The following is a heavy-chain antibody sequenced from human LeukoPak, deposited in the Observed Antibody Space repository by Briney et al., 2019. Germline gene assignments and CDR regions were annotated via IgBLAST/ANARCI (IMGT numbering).Heavy chain of an antibody. D-gene: IGHD2-8*01. CDR3: ARDLYCTHGVCYSPGAFDL. J-gene: IGHJ3*01. CDR1: GGTFCSYS. V-gene: IGHV1-69*01. Sequence: SVSVSYKSSGGTFCSYSLSWVRQAPGQGREGMGVIIPIFGTTNYAQKFQDRVTITADESTSTAYMALSSLRSADTAVYYCARDLYCTHGVCYSPGAFDLWGQGTMVTVSS. CDR2: IIPIFGTT.